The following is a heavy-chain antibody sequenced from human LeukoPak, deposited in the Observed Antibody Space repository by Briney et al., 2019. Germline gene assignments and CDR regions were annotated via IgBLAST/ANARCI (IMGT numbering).Heavy chain of an antibody. CDR2: ISSSSSTI. D-gene: IGHD1-7*01. CDR3: ARDRLELRGASYYYYMDV. J-gene: IGHJ6*03. Sequence: GGSLRLSCADSGFTFSSYSMNWVRQAPGKGLEWVSYISSSSSTIYYADSVKGRFTISRDNAKNSLYLQMNSLRAEDTAVYYCARDRLELRGASYYYYMDVWGKGTTVTVSS. V-gene: IGHV3-48*01. CDR1: GFTFSSYS.